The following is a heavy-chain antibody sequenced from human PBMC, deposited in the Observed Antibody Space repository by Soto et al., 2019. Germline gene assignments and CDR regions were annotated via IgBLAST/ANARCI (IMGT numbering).Heavy chain of an antibody. CDR2: ISRSISTI. J-gene: IGHJ6*02. CDR3: ARDRTYSGYDLRYYYYYYGMDV. D-gene: IGHD5-12*01. CDR1: GFTFSSYS. Sequence: GSLRLSCAASGFTFSSYSMNWVRQASGHGLEWFSYISRSISTIYSAVYVKSRFTISRDNAKNSLYLQMNSLRDEDTAVYYCARDRTYSGYDLRYYYYYYGMDVWGQGTTVTVSS. V-gene: IGHV3-48*02.